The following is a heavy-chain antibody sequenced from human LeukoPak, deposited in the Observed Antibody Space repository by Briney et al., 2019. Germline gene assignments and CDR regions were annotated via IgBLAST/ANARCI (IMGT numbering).Heavy chain of an antibody. CDR2: INHSGST. CDR1: GGSFSGYY. J-gene: IGHJ4*02. V-gene: IGHV4-34*01. CDR3: ARGSIRGSGWTRVLYYFDY. D-gene: IGHD6-19*01. Sequence: ASETLSITCAVYGGSFSGYYWSWIRQPPGKGLEWIGEINHSGSTNYNPSLKSRVTISVDTSKNQFSLKLSSVTAADTAVYYCARGSIRGSGWTRVLYYFDYWGQGTLVTVSS.